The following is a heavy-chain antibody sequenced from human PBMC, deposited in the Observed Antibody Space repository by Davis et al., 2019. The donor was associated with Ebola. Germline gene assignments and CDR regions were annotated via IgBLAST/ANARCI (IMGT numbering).Heavy chain of an antibody. CDR2: ISSSSSYI. CDR3: ASPASPDYYYGMDV. CDR1: GFTFSSYS. Sequence: PGGSLRLSCAASGFTFSSYSMNWVRQAPGKGLEWVSSISSSSSYIYYADSVKGRFTISRDNAKNSLNLQMNSLRAEDTAVYYCASPASPDYYYGMDVWGQGTTVTVSS. V-gene: IGHV3-21*01. J-gene: IGHJ6*02.